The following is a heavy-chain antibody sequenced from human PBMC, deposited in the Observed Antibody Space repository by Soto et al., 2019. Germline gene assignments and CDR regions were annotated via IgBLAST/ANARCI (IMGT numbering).Heavy chain of an antibody. D-gene: IGHD1-1*01. CDR2: ISSDGSST. CDR1: GFTFSGSW. Sequence: EVPLVESGGGLVQPGGSLRLSCAASGFTFSGSWMHWVRQAPGKGLVWVSRISSDGSSTTYADSVKGRFTISRDNDKNMLYLQMNSLRAEDTAVYYCATAGTGTFTYWGQGTLATVSS. J-gene: IGHJ4*02. CDR3: ATAGTGTFTY. V-gene: IGHV3-74*03.